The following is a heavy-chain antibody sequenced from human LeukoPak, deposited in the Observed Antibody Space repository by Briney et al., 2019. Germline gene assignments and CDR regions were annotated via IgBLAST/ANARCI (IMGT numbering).Heavy chain of an antibody. CDR2: FYYGGST. Sequence: ASETLSLTCTVSGGSVTSRSYYWGWIRQPPGKGLEWIGTFYYGGSTYHNPSLKSRLTISVDTSKNHFSLILTSVTAADTAVYYCARGGIQLPDNWGQGTLVTVSS. CDR3: ARGGIQLPDN. D-gene: IGHD5-18*01. V-gene: IGHV4-39*02. CDR1: GGSVTSRSYY. J-gene: IGHJ4*02.